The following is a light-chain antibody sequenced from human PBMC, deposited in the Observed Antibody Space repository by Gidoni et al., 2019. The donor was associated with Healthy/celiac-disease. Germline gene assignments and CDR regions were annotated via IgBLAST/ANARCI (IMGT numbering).Light chain of an antibody. CDR3: QVWDSSSDHVV. CDR1: NIGSKS. V-gene: IGLV3-21*04. Sequence: SYVLTQPPSASVAPGKTARITCGGNNIGSKSVHWYQQKQGQAPVLVIYYDSNRPSGIPELFSGSNSGNTATLTISRVEAGDEADYYCQVWDSSSDHVVFGGGTKLTVL. CDR2: YDS. J-gene: IGLJ2*01.